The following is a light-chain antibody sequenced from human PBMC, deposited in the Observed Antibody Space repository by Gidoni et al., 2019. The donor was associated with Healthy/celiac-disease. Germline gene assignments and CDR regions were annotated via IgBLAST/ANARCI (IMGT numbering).Light chain of an antibody. J-gene: IGLJ3*02. CDR2: GHS. CDR3: QSYDSSLSCWV. CDR1: SPKIGAGYE. V-gene: IGLV1-40*01. Sequence: QSVLTQPPSVSGAPGHRVTISCTGSSPKIGAGYEVPWYQQLPGTAPTLLIYGHSNRASGVPDRFSGSKSGTSASLAITGLQAEDEADYYCQSYDSSLSCWVFGGGTKLTVL.